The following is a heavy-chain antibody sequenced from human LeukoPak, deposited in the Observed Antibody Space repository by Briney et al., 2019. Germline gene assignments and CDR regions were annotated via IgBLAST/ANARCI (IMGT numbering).Heavy chain of an antibody. J-gene: IGHJ4*02. Sequence: GRSLRLSCAASGFTFDDYDMHWVRQAPGKGLEWVSGISWNSGGIGYADSVKGRFTISRDNAKNSLFLQMNSLRAEDTALYYCAKDSGSYLLSGYFDCWGQGTLVTVSS. CDR3: AKDSGSYLLSGYFDC. D-gene: IGHD1-26*01. V-gene: IGHV3-9*01. CDR1: GFTFDDYD. CDR2: ISWNSGGI.